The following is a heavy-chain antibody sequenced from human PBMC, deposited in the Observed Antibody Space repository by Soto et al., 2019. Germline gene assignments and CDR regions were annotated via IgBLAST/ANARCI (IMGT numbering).Heavy chain of an antibody. CDR1: GYSVRGGSYY. CDR2: IYYTGGT. Sequence: PSETLSLTCTVSGYSVRGGSYYWTWIRQPPGKGLEWIGYIYYTGGTKYNSSLKSRVTISVDTSRNHFSLQLSSVTAADTAVYYCARGDLGAMSYIDYWGQGTLVTVSS. V-gene: IGHV4-61*03. J-gene: IGHJ4*02. D-gene: IGHD7-27*01. CDR3: ARGDLGAMSYIDY.